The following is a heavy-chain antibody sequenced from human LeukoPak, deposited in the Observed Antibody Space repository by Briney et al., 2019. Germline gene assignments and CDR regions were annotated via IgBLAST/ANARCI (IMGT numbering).Heavy chain of an antibody. CDR1: GFTFSSYS. J-gene: IGHJ5*02. CDR3: AREVWVAAAENWFDP. Sequence: NPGGSLRLSCAASGFTFSSYSMNWVRQAPGKGLEWVSSISSSSSYIYYADSVKGRFTISRDNAKNSLYLQMNSLRAEDTAVYYCAREVWVAAAENWFDPWGQGTLVTVSS. V-gene: IGHV3-21*01. D-gene: IGHD6-13*01. CDR2: ISSSSSYI.